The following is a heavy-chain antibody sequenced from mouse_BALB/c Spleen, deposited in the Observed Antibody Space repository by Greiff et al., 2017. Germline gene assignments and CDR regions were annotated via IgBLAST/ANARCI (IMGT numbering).Heavy chain of an antibody. CDR3: TREYYAMDY. CDR1: GFTFSNYW. J-gene: IGHJ4*01. Sequence: EVKLEESGGGLVQPGGSMKLSCVASGFTFSNYWMNWVRQSPEKGLEWVAEIRLKSNNYATHYAESVKGRFTISRDDSKSSVYLQMNNLRAEDTGIYYCTREYYAMDYWGQGTSVTVSS. V-gene: IGHV6-6*02. CDR2: IRLKSNNYAT.